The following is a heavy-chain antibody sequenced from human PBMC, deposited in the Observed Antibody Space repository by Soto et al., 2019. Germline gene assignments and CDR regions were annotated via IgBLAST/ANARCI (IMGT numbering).Heavy chain of an antibody. D-gene: IGHD6-19*01. Sequence: QTLSLPCAISGYSVSSNSADWHLIRQSPSRGLEWLGRTFYSCQWFNDYAVSVKTRIAINPDTSKNQFSLHLNSVTPDDTAVYYCARVPGQGYSSGKYYFYGMDVWGQGTSVTV. J-gene: IGHJ6*02. CDR2: TFYSCQWFN. CDR3: ARVPGQGYSSGKYYFYGMDV. CDR1: GYSVSSNSAD. V-gene: IGHV6-1*01.